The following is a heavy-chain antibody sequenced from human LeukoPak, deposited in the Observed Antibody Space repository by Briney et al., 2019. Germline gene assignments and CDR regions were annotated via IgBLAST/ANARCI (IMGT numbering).Heavy chain of an antibody. J-gene: IGHJ4*02. CDR1: GFTFSSYG. Sequence: SGGSLRLSCAASGFTFSSYGMHWVRQAPGKGLEWVAVIWCDGNNKYYADSVKGRFTISRDNSKNTLYLQMNSLRAEDTAVYYCAKDPSSAGGYSYGFWGQGTLVTVSS. D-gene: IGHD5-18*01. V-gene: IGHV3-33*06. CDR2: IWCDGNNK. CDR3: AKDPSSAGGYSYGF.